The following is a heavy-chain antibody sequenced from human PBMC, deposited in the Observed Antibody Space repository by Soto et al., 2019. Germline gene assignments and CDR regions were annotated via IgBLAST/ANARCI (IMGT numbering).Heavy chain of an antibody. CDR3: ARDDYYGSGRMSYYYYGMDV. CDR1: GFSFSSYW. CDR2: IKQDESEK. V-gene: IGHV3-7*01. J-gene: IGHJ6*02. D-gene: IGHD3-10*01. Sequence: PGGSLRLSCAASGFSFSSYWMSWVRQAPGKGLEWVANIKQDESEKYYVDSVKGRFTISRDNAKNSLYLQMNSLRAEDTAVYYCARDDYYGSGRMSYYYYGMDVWGQGTTVTVS.